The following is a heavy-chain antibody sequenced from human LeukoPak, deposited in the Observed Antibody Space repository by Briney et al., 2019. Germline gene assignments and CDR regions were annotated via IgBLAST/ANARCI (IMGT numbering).Heavy chain of an antibody. Sequence: GGSLRLSCAASGFTFSNAWMNWVRQAPGKGLEWVGRFKSRTDGGTTDYAAPVKGRFTISRDDSKNTLYLQMDSLKTEDTAVYYCTTGASGSYYVFEYWGQGTLVTVSS. CDR1: GFTFSNAW. V-gene: IGHV3-15*01. CDR2: FKSRTDGGTT. J-gene: IGHJ4*02. D-gene: IGHD1-26*01. CDR3: TTGASGSYYVFEY.